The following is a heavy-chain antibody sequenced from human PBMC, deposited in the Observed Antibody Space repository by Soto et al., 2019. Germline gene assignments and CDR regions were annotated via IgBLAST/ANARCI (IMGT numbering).Heavy chain of an antibody. J-gene: IGHJ4*02. CDR3: AKDGPYFDY. CDR2: ISYDGSNK. Sequence: GGSLRLSCAASGFTFSSYGMHWVRQAPGKGLEWVAVISYDGSNKYYADSVKGRFTISRDNSKNTLYLQMNSLRAEDTAVYYCAKDGPYFDYWGQGTLVTVSS. CDR1: GFTFSSYG. V-gene: IGHV3-30*18.